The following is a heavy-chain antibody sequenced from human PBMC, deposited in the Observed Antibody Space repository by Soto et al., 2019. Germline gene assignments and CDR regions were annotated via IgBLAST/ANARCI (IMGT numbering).Heavy chain of an antibody. CDR3: ADDANDVKIAGDALDT. Sequence: EVQLLESGGGLVQPGGSLRLSCAASGFAFSSYAMNWVRQAPGKGLEWVSSISGGGTSRYSADSVKGRFTISRDNSKNTLYLQMNSLSVEGTAIYHCADDANDVKIAGDALDTWGQGTLVT. J-gene: IGHJ3*02. CDR2: ISGGGTSR. V-gene: IGHV3-23*01. CDR1: GFAFSSYA. D-gene: IGHD6-13*01.